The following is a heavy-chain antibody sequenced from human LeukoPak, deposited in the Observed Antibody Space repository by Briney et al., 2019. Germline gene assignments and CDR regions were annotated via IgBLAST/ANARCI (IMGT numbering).Heavy chain of an antibody. Sequence: GGSLRLSCAASGFTFSTYAMSWVRQAPGKGLEWVSAISGRGVSTSFADSVRGRFTISRDNSKNTLYLQMNSLRAEDTAVYYCAKAASGNWNDVSDYWGQGTLVTVSS. J-gene: IGHJ4*02. V-gene: IGHV3-23*01. CDR3: AKAASGNWNDVSDY. CDR1: GFTFSTYA. D-gene: IGHD1-20*01. CDR2: ISGRGVST.